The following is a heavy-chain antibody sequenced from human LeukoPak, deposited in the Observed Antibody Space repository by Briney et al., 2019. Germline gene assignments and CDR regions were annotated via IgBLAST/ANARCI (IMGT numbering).Heavy chain of an antibody. D-gene: IGHD3-3*01. CDR3: ARGGVLRFLEWLSDYDPLEY. CDR1: GFTFNSYW. Sequence: GGSLRLSCAASGFTFNSYWMSWVRQAPGKGLEWVANIKEDGSEKHYVDSVKGRFTISRDNAKNSLSLQMNSLRAEDTAVYYCARGGVLRFLEWLSDYDPLEYWGQGTLVTVSS. V-gene: IGHV3-7*01. J-gene: IGHJ4*02. CDR2: IKEDGSEK.